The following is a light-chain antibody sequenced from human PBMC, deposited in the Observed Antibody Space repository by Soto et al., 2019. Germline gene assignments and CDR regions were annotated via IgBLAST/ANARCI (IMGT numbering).Light chain of an antibody. J-gene: IGLJ6*01. CDR2: EVS. CDR1: SSDVGKYDY. Sequence: GLAQPPSASGSPGQSVTISCTGTSSDVGKYDYVSWFQHHPGKAPKLIIYEVSKRPSGVPDRFSGSKSGSTASLTVSGLQTEVEADYYCNYYTAATNVFG. CDR3: NYYTAATNV. V-gene: IGLV2-8*01.